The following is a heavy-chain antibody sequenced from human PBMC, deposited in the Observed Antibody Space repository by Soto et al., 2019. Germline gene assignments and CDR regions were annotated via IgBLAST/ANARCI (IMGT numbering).Heavy chain of an antibody. J-gene: IGHJ6*02. Sequence: EVQLVESGGGLVQHGGSLRLSCAASGFTFDYSAMHWVRQVPGKGLEWFSGIDWNSGNINYADSVKGRFTISRDNAMNSLYAQMNGLRPEDTALYYCVKDRELEPGYGMDVWGQGTKVTVSS. CDR1: GFTFDYSA. D-gene: IGHD1-7*01. CDR3: VKDRELEPGYGMDV. CDR2: IDWNSGNI. V-gene: IGHV3-9*01.